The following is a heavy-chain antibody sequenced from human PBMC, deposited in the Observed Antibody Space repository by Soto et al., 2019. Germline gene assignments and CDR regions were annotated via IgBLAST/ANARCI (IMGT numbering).Heavy chain of an antibody. J-gene: IGHJ5*02. V-gene: IGHV4-34*01. Sequence: SETLSLTCAVYGGSFIGYYWSWIRQPPGKGLEWIGEINHSGSTNYNPSLKSRVTISVDTSKNQFSLKLSSVTAADTAVYYCARIPQNYYGSGSGNWFDPWGQGTLVTVSS. CDR2: INHSGST. D-gene: IGHD3-10*01. CDR3: ARIPQNYYGSGSGNWFDP. CDR1: GGSFIGYY.